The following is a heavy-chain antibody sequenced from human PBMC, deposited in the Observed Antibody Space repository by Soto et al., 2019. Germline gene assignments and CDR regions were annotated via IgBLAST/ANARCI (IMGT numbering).Heavy chain of an antibody. CDR2: IYRSGNT. CDR3: ARDSQIWFDP. V-gene: IGHV4-4*07. Sequence: SETLSLTCTASGESISGHYWSWIRQPAGKGPEWIGRIYRSGNTNYNPSLKSRVTMSVDMSKNQFSLKLTSVNAADKAVYYCARDSQIWFDPWGQGTLVTVS. J-gene: IGHJ5*02. CDR1: GESISGHY.